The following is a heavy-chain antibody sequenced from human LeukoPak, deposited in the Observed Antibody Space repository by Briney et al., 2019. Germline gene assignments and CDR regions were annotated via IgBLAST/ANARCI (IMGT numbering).Heavy chain of an antibody. CDR2: IYYSGST. CDR3: ATDYFDSSGHLGYDTFDI. D-gene: IGHD3-22*01. Sequence: SETLSLTCTVSGGSISSSSYYWVWIRQPPGKGLEWIGSIYYSGSTYYNPSLKSRVTISVDTSKNQFSLKLTSVTAADTAVFYCATDYFDSSGHLGYDTFDIWGQGTMVTVSS. J-gene: IGHJ3*02. V-gene: IGHV4-39*01. CDR1: GGSISSSSYY.